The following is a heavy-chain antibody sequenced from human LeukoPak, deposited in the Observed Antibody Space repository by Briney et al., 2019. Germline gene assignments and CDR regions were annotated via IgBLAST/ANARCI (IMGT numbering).Heavy chain of an antibody. CDR3: AKDRGYCSGGSCYRSFDY. CDR1: GFTFSSYA. CDR2: ISGSGGST. Sequence: GGSLRLSCAASGFTFSSYAMSWVRQAPGKGLEWVSAISGSGGSTYYADSVKGRFTISRDNSKNTLYLQMNSLRAEDTAVYYRAKDRGYCSGGSCYRSFDYWGQGTLVTVSS. J-gene: IGHJ4*02. V-gene: IGHV3-23*01. D-gene: IGHD2-15*01.